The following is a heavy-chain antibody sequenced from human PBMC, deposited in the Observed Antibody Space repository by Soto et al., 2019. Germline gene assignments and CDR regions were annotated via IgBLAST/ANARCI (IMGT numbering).Heavy chain of an antibody. J-gene: IGHJ6*02. CDR1: GFTFSSYV. CDR3: AKDLRVFFDIVVVPAPPHYYYGIDV. CDR2: ISSDGSNN. Sequence: GGSLRLSCAASGFTFSSYVMHWVRQAPGKGLEWVAVISSDGSNNYYADSVKGRFTISRDHSKNTLYLQMNRLRAEDTAVYYCAKDLRVFFDIVVVPAPPHYYYGIDVWGQGTTVTLSS. V-gene: IGHV3-30*18. D-gene: IGHD2-2*01.